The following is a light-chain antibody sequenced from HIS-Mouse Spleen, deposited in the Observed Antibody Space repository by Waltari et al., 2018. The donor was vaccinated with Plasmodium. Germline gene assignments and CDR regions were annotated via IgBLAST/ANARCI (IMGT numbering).Light chain of an antibody. J-gene: IGLJ2*01. Sequence: SALTQPPSASGSPGQSVTSSCTGTRSAVGGYHYVSWYHQHPGKAPKLMIYEVSKRPSGVPDRFSGSKSGNTASLTVSGLQAEDEADYYCSSYAGSNNLVFGGGTKLTVL. CDR1: RSAVGGYHY. V-gene: IGLV2-8*01. CDR3: SSYAGSNNLV. CDR2: EVS.